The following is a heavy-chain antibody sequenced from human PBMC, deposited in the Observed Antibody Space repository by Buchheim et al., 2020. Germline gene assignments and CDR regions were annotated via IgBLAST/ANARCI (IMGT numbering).Heavy chain of an antibody. D-gene: IGHD4-17*01. J-gene: IGHJ4*02. CDR1: GFTFSSYA. CDR2: ISGSGGSK. V-gene: IGHV3-23*01. Sequence: EVQLLESGGGLVQPGGSLRLSCAASGFTFSSYAMRWVRQAPGKGLEWVSAISGSGGSKYYADSVKGRFTISRDNSKNTLYLRMSSLRADDTALYYCAKEYGDYPDTYFDYWGQGTL. CDR3: AKEYGDYPDTYFDY.